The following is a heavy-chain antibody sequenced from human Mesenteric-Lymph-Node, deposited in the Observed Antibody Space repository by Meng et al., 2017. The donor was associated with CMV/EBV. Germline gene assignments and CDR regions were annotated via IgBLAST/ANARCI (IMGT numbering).Heavy chain of an antibody. CDR2: INTDGTST. J-gene: IGHJ3*02. CDR1: GFTFGDFA. D-gene: IGHD2-15*01. Sequence: GGSLRLSCTTSGFTFGDFAMTWVRQVPGKGLVWVSRINTDGTSTTYADSVKGRFTISRDNSKNTLYLQMNSLRAEDTAVYYCARMRLGYCSGGSCYSGAFDIWGQGTMVTVSS. CDR3: ARMRLGYCSGGSCYSGAFDI. V-gene: IGHV3-74*01.